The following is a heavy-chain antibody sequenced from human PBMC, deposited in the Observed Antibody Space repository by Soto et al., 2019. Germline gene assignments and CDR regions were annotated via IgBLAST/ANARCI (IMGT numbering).Heavy chain of an antibody. D-gene: IGHD3-16*01. J-gene: IGHJ4*02. CDR1: GFSFSSYA. V-gene: IGHV3-23*01. Sequence: GGSLRLSCAASGFSFSSYAMGWVRQAPGKGLEWISTIIARGDSTYYADSVKGRFTISRDNSKNTLFLQMNCLRAEDTAVYYCAKAGGNSYGYQYVDYWGQGTLVTVSS. CDR2: IIARGDST. CDR3: AKAGGNSYGYQYVDY.